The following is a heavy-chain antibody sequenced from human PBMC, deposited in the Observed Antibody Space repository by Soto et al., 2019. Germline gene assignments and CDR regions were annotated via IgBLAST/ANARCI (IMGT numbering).Heavy chain of an antibody. CDR1: GGTFSSYT. D-gene: IGHD1-26*01. CDR2: IIPILGIA. V-gene: IGHV1-69*08. Sequence: QVQLVQSGAEVKKPGSSVKVSCKASGGTFSSYTISWVRQAPGQGLEWMGRIIPILGIANYAQKFQGRVTIXXDXSXVTAYMELSSRRSEDTAVYYCARELIVGATYWYFDLWGRGTLVTVSS. CDR3: ARELIVGATYWYFDL. J-gene: IGHJ2*01.